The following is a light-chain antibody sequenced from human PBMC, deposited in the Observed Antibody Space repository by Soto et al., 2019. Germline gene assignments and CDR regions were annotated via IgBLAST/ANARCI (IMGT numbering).Light chain of an antibody. Sequence: EIVLTQSPCTVSLSPGERATLSRRASQSVSSYLAWYQQKAGQAPRLLIYDTSNRATGIPARFSGSGSGTDFTLTISSLEPEDFAVYYCQQRTNRLWTFGQGTK. CDR1: QSVSSY. V-gene: IGKV3-11*01. CDR3: QQRTNRLWT. CDR2: DTS. J-gene: IGKJ1*01.